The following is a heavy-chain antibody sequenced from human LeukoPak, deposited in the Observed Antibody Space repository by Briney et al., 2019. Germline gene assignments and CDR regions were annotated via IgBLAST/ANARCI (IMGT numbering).Heavy chain of an antibody. CDR2: ISDSSTTI. CDR3: AREAPYDFWSGDYKYYYYYMDV. CDR1: GFTFRNYG. Sequence: GGSLRLSCAASGFTFRNYGMNWVRQAPGKGLEWVSYISDSSTTIDYADSVKGRFTISRDNAKNSLYLQMSSLRAEDTAVYYCAREAPYDFWSGDYKYYYYYMDVWGKGTTVTVSS. J-gene: IGHJ6*03. V-gene: IGHV3-48*04. D-gene: IGHD3-3*01.